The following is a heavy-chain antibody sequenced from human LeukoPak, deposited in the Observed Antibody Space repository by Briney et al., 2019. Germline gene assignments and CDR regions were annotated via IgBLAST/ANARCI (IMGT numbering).Heavy chain of an antibody. V-gene: IGHV3-23*01. J-gene: IGHJ4*02. CDR1: GFTFSIYA. CDR3: AKDRPNYYGNNGHYYRQNGDY. D-gene: IGHD3-22*01. CDR2: ITSTGDST. Sequence: PGGSLRLSCAASGFTFSIYAMSWVRQVPGKGLNWVSSITSTGDSTYYADSVRGRFTISRDNSENTLYLRMNGLRAEDTAIYYCAKDRPNYYGNNGHYYRQNGDYWGQGTLVTVSS.